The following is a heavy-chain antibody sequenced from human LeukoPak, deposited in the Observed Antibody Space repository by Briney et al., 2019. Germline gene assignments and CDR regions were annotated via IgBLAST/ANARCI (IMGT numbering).Heavy chain of an antibody. J-gene: IGHJ4*02. V-gene: IGHV3-23*01. CDR3: AQIVGSCSGGGCYGGDH. Sequence: PGGSLRLSCAASGFTFSSYAMSWVRQAPGKGLEWVSSISTSGGSTFYADSVKGRFTISRDNSKNTLYLQMNSLRGEDTAIYYCAQIVGSCSGGGCYGGDHWGQGTLVTVSS. CDR1: GFTFSSYA. D-gene: IGHD2-15*01. CDR2: ISTSGGST.